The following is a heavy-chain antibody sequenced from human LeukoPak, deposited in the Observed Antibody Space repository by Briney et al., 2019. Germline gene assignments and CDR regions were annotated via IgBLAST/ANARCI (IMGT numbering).Heavy chain of an antibody. V-gene: IGHV4-39*07. Sequence: PSETLSLTCTVSGGSISGSSYYWGWIRQPPGKGLEWIGSIYYSGSTYYNPSLKSRVTISVDTSKKQVSLNLSSVTAADTAVYYCARVAARYVGMDVWGQGTTVTVSS. D-gene: IGHD6-6*01. CDR2: IYYSGST. CDR3: ARVAARYVGMDV. J-gene: IGHJ6*02. CDR1: GGSISGSSYY.